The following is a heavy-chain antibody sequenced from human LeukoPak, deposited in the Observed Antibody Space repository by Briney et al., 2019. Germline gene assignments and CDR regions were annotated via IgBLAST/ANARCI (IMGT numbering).Heavy chain of an antibody. Sequence: PGGSLRLSCAASGFTFSSYSMSWVRQAPGKGLEWVSAICGSGGSTYYAEYAKGRFTISRDNSKNTLYLQMNSLRAEDTAVYYCAKGYSTVTTVRRNWFDPWGQGTLVTVSS. V-gene: IGHV3-23*01. D-gene: IGHD4-17*01. CDR3: AKGYSTVTTVRRNWFDP. CDR2: ICGSGGST. CDR1: GFTFSSYS. J-gene: IGHJ5*02.